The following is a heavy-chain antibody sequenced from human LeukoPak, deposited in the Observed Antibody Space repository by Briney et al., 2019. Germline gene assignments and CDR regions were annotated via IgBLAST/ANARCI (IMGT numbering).Heavy chain of an antibody. Sequence: SETLSLTCTVSGGSISTYYWSWLRQPPGKGLEWIGHISYSGSTKYNPSLKSRVTRSIDTSDNEFSLKLNSVTAADTAVYYCARGSLGSIGIYYYYGMDVWGQGTTVTVSS. CDR3: ARGSLGSIGIYYYYGMDV. J-gene: IGHJ6*02. CDR1: GGSISTYY. D-gene: IGHD3-3*02. CDR2: ISYSGST. V-gene: IGHV4-59*12.